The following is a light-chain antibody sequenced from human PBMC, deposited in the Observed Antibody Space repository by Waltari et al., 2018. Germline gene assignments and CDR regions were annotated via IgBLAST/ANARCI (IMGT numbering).Light chain of an antibody. Sequence: QSALTQPASVSGSPGQSITISCTGTSSDVGGYNYVSWYQQHPGKAPKLIIYEVSNRPSGVSIRFSGSKSGNTASLTISGLQAEDEADYYCSSYTSSSTLVFGGGTYLTVL. V-gene: IGLV2-14*01. CDR1: SSDVGGYNY. J-gene: IGLJ2*01. CDR3: SSYTSSSTLV. CDR2: EVS.